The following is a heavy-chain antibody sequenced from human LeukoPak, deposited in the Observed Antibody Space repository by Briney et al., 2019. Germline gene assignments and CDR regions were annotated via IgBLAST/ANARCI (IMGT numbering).Heavy chain of an antibody. J-gene: IGHJ5*02. V-gene: IGHV4-34*01. D-gene: IGHD6-19*01. CDR3: ARGGARRYIAVAGSWFDP. CDR1: GGSFSGYY. Sequence: SETLSLTCAVYGGSFSGYYWSWIRQPPGKGLEWIGEINHSGSTNYNPSLKSRVTISVDTSKNQFSLKLSSVTAADTAVYYCARGGARRYIAVAGSWFDPWGQGTLVTVSS. CDR2: INHSGST.